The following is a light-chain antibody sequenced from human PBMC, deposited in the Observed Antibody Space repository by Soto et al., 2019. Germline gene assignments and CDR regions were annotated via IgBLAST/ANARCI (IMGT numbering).Light chain of an antibody. J-gene: IGKJ4*01. CDR3: MQALQTPH. V-gene: IGKV2-28*01. CDR1: QSLLHSNGYNY. Sequence: DIVMTQSPLSLPVTPGEPASISCRSSQSLLHSNGYNYLDWYLQKPGQSPQLLIYLGSNRASGXPXXFSGSGSGTDFTLKISRVEAEDVGVYYCMQALQTPHFGGGTKVEIK. CDR2: LGS.